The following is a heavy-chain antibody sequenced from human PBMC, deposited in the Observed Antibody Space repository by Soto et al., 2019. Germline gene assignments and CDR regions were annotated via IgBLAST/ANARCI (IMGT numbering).Heavy chain of an antibody. D-gene: IGHD3-22*01. Sequence: QVQLVESGGGVVQPGRSLRLSCAASGFTFSSYAMHWVRQAPGKGLEWVAVISYDGSNKYYADSVKGRFTISRDNSKNTLYLQMNSLRAEDTAVYYCARGSSGYPDAFDIWGQGTMVTVSS. V-gene: IGHV3-30-3*01. CDR2: ISYDGSNK. J-gene: IGHJ3*02. CDR1: GFTFSSYA. CDR3: ARGSSGYPDAFDI.